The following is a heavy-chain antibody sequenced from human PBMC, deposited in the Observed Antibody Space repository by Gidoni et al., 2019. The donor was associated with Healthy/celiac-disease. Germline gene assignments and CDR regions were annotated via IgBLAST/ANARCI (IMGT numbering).Heavy chain of an antibody. J-gene: IGHJ4*02. CDR3: ARFYGSGSYYHD. V-gene: IGHV4-31*03. CDR2: IYYSGST. D-gene: IGHD3-10*01. Sequence: QVQLQESGPGLVKPSQTLSLTCTVSGGSISSGGYYCSWIRQHPGKGLEWIGYIYYSGSTYYNPSLKSRVTIAVDTSKNQFSRKLSSVTAADTAVYYCARFYGSGSYYHDWGQGTLVTVSS. CDR1: GGSISSGGYY.